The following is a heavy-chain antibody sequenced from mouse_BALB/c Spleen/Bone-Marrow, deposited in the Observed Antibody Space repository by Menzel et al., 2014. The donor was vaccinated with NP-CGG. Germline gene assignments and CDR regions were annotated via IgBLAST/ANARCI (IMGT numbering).Heavy chain of an antibody. CDR1: GYPFTGYV. CDR3: AREVGLRRGDFYVMDY. V-gene: IGHV1-14*01. Sequence: EVQLVESGPELVKPGASVKMSCKASGYPFTGYVMHWVKQKPGQGLEWIGYINPYSDGTKYNEKFKGKATLTSDKSSSTAYMVLIILTSEDSAVYYCAREVGLRRGDFYVMDYWGQGTSVTVSS. J-gene: IGHJ4*01. CDR2: INPYSDGT. D-gene: IGHD2-4*01.